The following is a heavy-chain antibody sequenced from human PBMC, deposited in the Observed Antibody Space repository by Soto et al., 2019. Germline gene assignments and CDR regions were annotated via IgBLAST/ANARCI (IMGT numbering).Heavy chain of an antibody. CDR2: IYWDDDK. D-gene: IGHD3-3*01. J-gene: IGHJ4*02. V-gene: IGHV2-5*02. CDR3: AHRVLRTVFGLVTTTAIYFDF. Sequence: QITLNESGPTQVKPRQTLTLTCTFSGFSLTTSGVGVGWIRQSPGKPPEWLALIYWDDDKRYSPSLKSRLTITKDTSKNQVVLTMADLDPVDTATYYCAHRVLRTVFGLVTTTAIYFDFWGQGTPVAVSS. CDR1: GFSLTTSGVG.